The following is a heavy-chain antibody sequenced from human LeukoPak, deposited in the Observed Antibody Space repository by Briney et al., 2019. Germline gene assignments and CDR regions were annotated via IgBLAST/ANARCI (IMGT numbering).Heavy chain of an antibody. V-gene: IGHV4-4*07. CDR2: MYSTGSN. Sequence: SETLSLTCTVSGGSISGYFWTWIRQPAGKGLEWIGRMYSTGSNNYNPSLKSRVTMSLDTSKNQFSLKLSSVTAADTAAYYCARHGGGGESYPRVFDYWGRGTLVTVSS. CDR1: GGSISGYF. CDR3: ARHGGGGESYPRVFDY. J-gene: IGHJ4*02. D-gene: IGHD1-26*01.